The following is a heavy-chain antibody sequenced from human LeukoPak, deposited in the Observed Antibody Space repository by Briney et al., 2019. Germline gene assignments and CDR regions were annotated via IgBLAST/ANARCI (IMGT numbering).Heavy chain of an antibody. CDR2: IHYSGNT. Sequence: SETLSLTCTVSGGSISSSSFYWGWIRQPPGKGLEWIGSIHYSGNTFYNPSLKSRLTMSVDTSKNQFSLKLSSVTAADTAVYYCASVLGYCSGGSCYPSWGMDVWGQGTTVTVSS. CDR3: ASVLGYCSGGSCYPSWGMDV. V-gene: IGHV4-39*01. D-gene: IGHD2-15*01. J-gene: IGHJ6*02. CDR1: GGSISSSSFY.